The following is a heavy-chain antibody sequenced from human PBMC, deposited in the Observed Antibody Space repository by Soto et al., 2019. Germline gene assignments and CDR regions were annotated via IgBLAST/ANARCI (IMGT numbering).Heavy chain of an antibody. CDR3: ASGTVTTSFDY. J-gene: IGHJ4*02. V-gene: IGHV1-69*13. CDR1: GGTFSSYA. CDR2: IIPIFGTA. Sequence: RASVKVSCKASGGTFSSYAISWVRQAPGQGLEWMGGIIPIFGTANYAQKFQGRVTITADESTSTAYMELSSLRSEDTAVYYCASGTVTTSFDYWGQGTLVTVSS. D-gene: IGHD4-17*01.